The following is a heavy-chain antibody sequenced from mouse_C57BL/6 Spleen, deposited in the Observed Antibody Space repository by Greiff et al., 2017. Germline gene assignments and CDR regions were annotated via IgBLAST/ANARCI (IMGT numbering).Heavy chain of an antibody. D-gene: IGHD2-3*01. Sequence: VQLQQSGAELAKPGASVKLSCKASGYTFTSYWMHWVKQRPGQGLEWIGYINPSSGYTKYNQKFKDKATWTADKSSSTAYVQLSSLTYEDSAVYYCANGGGYSPWFAYWGQGTLVTVSA. V-gene: IGHV1-7*01. CDR3: ANGGGYSPWFAY. CDR2: INPSSGYT. J-gene: IGHJ3*01. CDR1: GYTFTSYW.